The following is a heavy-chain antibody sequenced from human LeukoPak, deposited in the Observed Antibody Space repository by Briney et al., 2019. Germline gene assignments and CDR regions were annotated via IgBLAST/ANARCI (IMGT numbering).Heavy chain of an antibody. CDR1: GFTFSSYG. D-gene: IGHD1-20*01. V-gene: IGHV3-21*01. CDR2: ISSSSSYI. J-gene: IGHJ4*02. Sequence: PGGSLRLSCAASGFTFSSYGMTWVRQAPGKGLEWVSSISSSSSYIYYADSVKGRFTISRDNAKNSLYLQMNSLRAEDTAVYYCAREITDHFDYWGQGTLVTVSS. CDR3: AREITDHFDY.